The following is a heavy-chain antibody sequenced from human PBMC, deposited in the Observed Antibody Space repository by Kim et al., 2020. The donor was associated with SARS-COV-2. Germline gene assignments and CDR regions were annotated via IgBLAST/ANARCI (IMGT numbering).Heavy chain of an antibody. V-gene: IGHV1-3*01. D-gene: IGHD5-12*01. Sequence: KNSQRVQGRDTITRDTSARAAYMELSSLRSEDTAVYYCARVKGVATILDYWGQGTLVTVSS. CDR3: ARVKGVATILDY. J-gene: IGHJ4*02.